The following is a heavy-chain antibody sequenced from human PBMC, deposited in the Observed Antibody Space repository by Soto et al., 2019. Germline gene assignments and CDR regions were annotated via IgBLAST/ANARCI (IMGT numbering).Heavy chain of an antibody. CDR3: AREVGAQPFDX. V-gene: IGHV3-33*01. CDR1: GFTFSSYG. D-gene: IGHD1-26*01. Sequence: PGGSLRLSCAASGFTFSSYGMHWVRQAPGKGLEWVAVIWYDGSNKYYADSVKGRFTISRDNSKNTLYLQMNSLRAEDTAVYLCAREVGAQPFDXWGQGTLVTVSX. J-gene: IGHJ4*02. CDR2: IWYDGSNK.